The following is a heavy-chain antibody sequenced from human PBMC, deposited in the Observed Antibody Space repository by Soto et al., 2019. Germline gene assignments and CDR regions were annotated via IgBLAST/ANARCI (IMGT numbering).Heavy chain of an antibody. D-gene: IGHD2-21*02. Sequence: GGSLRLSCAASGFTFSRFAMTWVRQGPGRGLEWVSTTSFSGGRTYYADSVKGRFTISRDNSNNTLFLQMSSLRAEDTAIYYCAKDSRAFCGGDCSKDYWGQGTLVTVSS. CDR2: TSFSGGRT. V-gene: IGHV3-23*01. CDR1: GFTFSRFA. CDR3: AKDSRAFCGGDCSKDY. J-gene: IGHJ4*02.